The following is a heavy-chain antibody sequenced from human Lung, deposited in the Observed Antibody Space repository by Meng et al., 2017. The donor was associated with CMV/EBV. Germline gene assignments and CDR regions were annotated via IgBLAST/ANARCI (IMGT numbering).Heavy chain of an antibody. V-gene: IGHV1-2*02. Sequence: ASVKVSXKASGYTFTGYYIHWVRQAPGQGLEWMGWINPNTGDTNYSQKFQGRVTMTRDTSIRTAYMELSSLRSDDTAVFYCARDANFYYGSGSYYRVGWFDPWGQGTLVTVSS. CDR3: ARDANFYYGSGSYYRVGWFDP. D-gene: IGHD3-10*01. CDR2: INPNTGDT. CDR1: GYTFTGYY. J-gene: IGHJ5*02.